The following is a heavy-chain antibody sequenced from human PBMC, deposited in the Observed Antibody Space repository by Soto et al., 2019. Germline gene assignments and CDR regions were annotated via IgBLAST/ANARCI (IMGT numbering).Heavy chain of an antibody. Sequence: QVQLVESGGGVVQPGRSLQLSCAASGFTFGGYGMHWVRQAPGKGLEWVAVISYDGSNKYYADSVKGRFTISRDNSKNTLYLQMSGLRTEDTAVYYCAKDYGSGSYPNWFDPWGQGTLVTVSS. J-gene: IGHJ5*02. CDR3: AKDYGSGSYPNWFDP. CDR2: ISYDGSNK. CDR1: GFTFGGYG. V-gene: IGHV3-30*18. D-gene: IGHD3-10*01.